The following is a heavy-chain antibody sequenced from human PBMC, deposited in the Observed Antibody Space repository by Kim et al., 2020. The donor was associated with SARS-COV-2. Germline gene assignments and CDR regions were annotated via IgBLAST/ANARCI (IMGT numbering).Heavy chain of an antibody. D-gene: IGHD1-26*01. J-gene: IGHJ4*02. V-gene: IGHV6-1*01. CDR2: TYYRSKWYR. CDR1: GDSVSSNSAA. CDR3: SSREGDY. Sequence: SQTLSLTCAISGDSVSSNSAAWNWIRQSPLRGLEWLGRTYYRSKWYRDYAVSVKSRITINPDTSKNQFSLQLNSVTPEDTAVYYCSSREGDYWGQGTPVTVSS.